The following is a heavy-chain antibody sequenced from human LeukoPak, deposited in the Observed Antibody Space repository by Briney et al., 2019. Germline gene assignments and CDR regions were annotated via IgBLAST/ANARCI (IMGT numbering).Heavy chain of an antibody. Sequence: PGGSLRLSCAASGFIFSSYAMSWVRQAPGKGLEWVSGISGSGGSTYYADSVKGRFTISRDNSKNTLYLQMNSLRAEDTAVYYCAKGIGFYGDVDFDYWGQGTLVTVSS. CDR1: GFIFSSYA. CDR2: ISGSGGST. CDR3: AKGIGFYGDVDFDY. J-gene: IGHJ4*02. V-gene: IGHV3-23*01. D-gene: IGHD4-17*01.